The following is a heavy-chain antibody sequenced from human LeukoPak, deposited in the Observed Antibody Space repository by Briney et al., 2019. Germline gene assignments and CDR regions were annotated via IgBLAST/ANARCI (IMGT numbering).Heavy chain of an antibody. Sequence: SETLSLTCTVSGGSISSGSYHWGWIRQPPGKGLEWIGSMSYSGSTYYNPSLKSRVTMSIDTSKNQLSLNLSSVTAADTAVYYCARRNMWGWFDPWGQGTLGIVSS. J-gene: IGHJ5*02. CDR1: GGSISSGSYH. CDR2: MSYSGST. D-gene: IGHD1-26*01. CDR3: ARRNMWGWFDP. V-gene: IGHV4-39*01.